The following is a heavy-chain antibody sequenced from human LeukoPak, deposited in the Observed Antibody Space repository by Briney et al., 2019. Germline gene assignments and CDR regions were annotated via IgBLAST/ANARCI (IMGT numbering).Heavy chain of an antibody. CDR3: ARGGYSTLAY. D-gene: IGHD5-18*01. J-gene: IGHJ4*02. Sequence: GGSLRLFCEVPGFTFSDYCMIWVRLAPGKGLVWVANIKQCGSEKCYVDSVKGRFTISRDNAKKSLYLEMNSLSVEDAAGYYCARGGYSTLAYWGQGTLVTVSS. CDR1: GFTFSDYC. V-gene: IGHV3-7*01. CDR2: IKQCGSEK.